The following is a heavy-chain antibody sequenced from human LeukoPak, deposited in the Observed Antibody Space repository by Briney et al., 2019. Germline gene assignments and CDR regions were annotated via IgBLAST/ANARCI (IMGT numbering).Heavy chain of an antibody. Sequence: RSLRLSCAASGFTFDDYAMHWVRQAPGKGVEWVSGISWNSGSIGYADSVKGRFTISRDNAKNSLYLQMNSLRAEDTAVYYCYVVTMTWGQGTLVTVSS. J-gene: IGHJ4*02. D-gene: IGHD2-15*01. CDR3: YVVTMT. CDR2: ISWNSGSI. CDR1: GFTFDDYA. V-gene: IGHV3-9*01.